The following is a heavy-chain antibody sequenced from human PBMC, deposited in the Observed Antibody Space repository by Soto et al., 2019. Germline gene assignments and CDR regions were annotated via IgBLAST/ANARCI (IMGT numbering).Heavy chain of an antibody. V-gene: IGHV1-3*01. CDR2: INDGNGNT. CDR3: ARAEGYGGQVDLDY. J-gene: IGHJ4*02. D-gene: IGHD4-17*01. Sequence: QVHLVQSGAEVKKPGASVKVSCKASGYIFTAYGLHWVRQAPGQSLEWMGWINDGNGNTEYAQKLQGRVIITRDTSASTAYMELSSLRSEDTAVYYCARAEGYGGQVDLDYWGQGPLVTVSS. CDR1: GYIFTAYG.